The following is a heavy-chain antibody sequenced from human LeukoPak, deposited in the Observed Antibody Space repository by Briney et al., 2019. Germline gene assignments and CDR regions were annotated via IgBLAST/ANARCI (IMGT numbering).Heavy chain of an antibody. J-gene: IGHJ6*03. CDR3: AKGVLRFLEWAPSYYYMDV. CDR2: ISGSGGST. Sequence: PGGSLRLSCAASGFTFSSYAMSWVRQAPGKGLEWVSAISGSGGSTYYADSVKGRFTISRDNSKNTLYLQMSSLRAEDTAVYYCAKGVLRFLEWAPSYYYMDVWGKGTTVTVSS. D-gene: IGHD3-3*01. CDR1: GFTFSSYA. V-gene: IGHV3-23*01.